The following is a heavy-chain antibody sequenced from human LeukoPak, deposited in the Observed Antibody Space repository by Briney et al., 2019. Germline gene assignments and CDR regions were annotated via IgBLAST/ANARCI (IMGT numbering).Heavy chain of an antibody. CDR1: GFTFSSYE. CDR2: ISSSGSTI. J-gene: IGHJ4*02. V-gene: IGHV3-48*03. CDR3: AREPLTTVTTSPDYFDY. D-gene: IGHD4-17*01. Sequence: GGSLRLSRAASGFTFSSYEMNWVRQAPGKGLEWVSYISSSGSTIYYADSVKGRFTISRDNAKNSLYLQMNSLRAEDTAVYYCAREPLTTVTTSPDYFDYWGQGTLVTVSS.